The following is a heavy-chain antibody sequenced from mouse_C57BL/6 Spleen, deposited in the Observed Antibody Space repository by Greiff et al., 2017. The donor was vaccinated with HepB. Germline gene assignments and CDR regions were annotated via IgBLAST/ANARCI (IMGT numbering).Heavy chain of an antibody. CDR2: IDPEDGET. V-gene: IGHV14-2*01. CDR1: GFNIKDYY. D-gene: IGHD1-1*01. J-gene: IGHJ3*01. CDR3: ARITTVRGWFAY. Sequence: EVMLVESGAELVKPGASVKLSCTASGFNIKDYYMHWVKQRTEQGLEWIGRIDPEDGETKYAPKFQGKATITADTSSNTAYLQRSSLTSEDTAVYYCARITTVRGWFAYWGQGTLVTVSA.